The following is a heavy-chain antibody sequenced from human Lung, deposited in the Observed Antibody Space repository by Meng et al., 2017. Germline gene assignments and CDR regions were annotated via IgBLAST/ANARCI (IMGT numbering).Heavy chain of an antibody. D-gene: IGHD5-12*01. V-gene: IGHV1-2*06. CDR2: INPNSGGT. CDR1: GYTFTDYY. CDR3: ARENVGDGGYDFDF. J-gene: IGHJ4*02. Sequence: QVQLVQSGAEVKKPGASVKVSCKASGYTFTDYYILWVRQAPGQGLEWMGRINPNSGGTNYVQKFQGRVTMTRDTSISTAYMELTRLRSDDTAIYYCARENVGDGGYDFDFWGRGTLVTVSS.